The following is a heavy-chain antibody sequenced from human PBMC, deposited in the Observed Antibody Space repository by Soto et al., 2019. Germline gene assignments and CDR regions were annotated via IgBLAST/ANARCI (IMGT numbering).Heavy chain of an antibody. J-gene: IGHJ5*02. Sequence: QVQLVQSGAEVKKPGASVKVSCKASGYTFTSYGISWVRQAPGQGLEWMGWISAHNGNTNYAQKLQGRVTMTTDTSTSTAYMELRSLRSDDTAVYYCAGGPELLWFGELFPGWFDPWGQGTLVTVSS. CDR3: AGGPELLWFGELFPGWFDP. CDR2: ISAHNGNT. D-gene: IGHD3-10*01. V-gene: IGHV1-18*01. CDR1: GYTFTSYG.